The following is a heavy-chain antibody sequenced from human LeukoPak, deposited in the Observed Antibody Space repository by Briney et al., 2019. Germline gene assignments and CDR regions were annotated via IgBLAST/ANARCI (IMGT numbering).Heavy chain of an antibody. V-gene: IGHV4-31*03. Sequence: SETLSPTCTVSGGSISSGGYYWSWIRQHPGKGLEWIRYIYYRGGSTYYNPSLKSRVTISVDTSKNQFSLKLSSVTAADTAVYYCARVQGLSSRPFDYWGQGTLVTVSP. CDR1: GGSISSGGYY. D-gene: IGHD3-10*01. CDR2: IYYRGGST. J-gene: IGHJ4*02. CDR3: ARVQGLSSRPFDY.